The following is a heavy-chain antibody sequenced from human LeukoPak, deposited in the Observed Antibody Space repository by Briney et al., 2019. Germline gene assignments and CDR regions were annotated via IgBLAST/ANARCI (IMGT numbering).Heavy chain of an antibody. Sequence: PSETLSLTCTVSGGSISSSSYYWGWIRQPPGKGLEWIGYIYYSGSTNYNPSLKSRVTISVDTSKNQFSLKLSSVTAADTAVYYCARARAGYCSGGSCYLGYYGMDVWGQGTTVTVSS. CDR2: IYYSGST. CDR1: GGSISSSSYY. CDR3: ARARAGYCSGGSCYLGYYGMDV. D-gene: IGHD2-15*01. V-gene: IGHV4-61*05. J-gene: IGHJ6*02.